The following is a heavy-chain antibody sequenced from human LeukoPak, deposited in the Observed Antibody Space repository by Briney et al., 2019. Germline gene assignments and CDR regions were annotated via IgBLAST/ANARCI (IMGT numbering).Heavy chain of an antibody. D-gene: IGHD2-15*01. CDR3: ARLEAATLTFDP. Sequence: SETLSLTCAVYGGSFSGYYWSWIRQPPGKGLEWIGKTNHSGSTNYNPSLKSRVTISVDTSKNQFSLKLSSVTAADTAVYYCARLEAATLTFDPWGQGTLVTVSS. CDR2: TNHSGST. CDR1: GGSFSGYY. V-gene: IGHV4-34*01. J-gene: IGHJ5*02.